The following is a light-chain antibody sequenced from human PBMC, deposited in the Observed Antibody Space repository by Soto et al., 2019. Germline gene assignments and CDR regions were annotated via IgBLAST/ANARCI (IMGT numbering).Light chain of an antibody. Sequence: QLVLTQPPSASGAPGQRVTISCSGSYSNIESNTVIWYQQLPGTAPKLLIYRSIQRLSGVPDRFSGSKSGTSASLAISGLQSEDEADYYCTAWDDSLNARLFGGGTKLTVL. V-gene: IGLV1-44*01. J-gene: IGLJ2*01. CDR1: YSNIESNT. CDR2: RSI. CDR3: TAWDDSLNARL.